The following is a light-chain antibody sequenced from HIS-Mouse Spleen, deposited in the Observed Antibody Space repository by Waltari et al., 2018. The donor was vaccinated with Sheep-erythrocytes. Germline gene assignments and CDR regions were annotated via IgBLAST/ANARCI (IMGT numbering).Light chain of an antibody. Sequence: QSALTQPASVSGSPGQSITISCTGNSSDVGSYNLVSWYKQHPGKAPKLMIYEGSKRPSWVSNRFSGSKSGNTASLTISGLQAEYDAEYYCCSYAGSSTPWVFGGGTKLTVL. CDR3: CSYAGSSTPWV. CDR1: SSDVGSYNL. J-gene: IGLJ3*02. V-gene: IGLV2-23*01. CDR2: EGS.